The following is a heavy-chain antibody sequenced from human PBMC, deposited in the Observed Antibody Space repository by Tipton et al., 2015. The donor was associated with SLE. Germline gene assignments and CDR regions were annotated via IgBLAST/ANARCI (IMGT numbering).Heavy chain of an antibody. CDR1: GVSIGSSYYY. V-gene: IGHV4-39*01. CDR2: VYYSGST. CDR3: TRQRGTAYYYYHMDV. D-gene: IGHD3-16*01. Sequence: TLSLTCIVSGVSIGSSYYYWAWIRQPPGEGLEWIGTVYYSGSTYYNPSLKSRVTISVGTSTNQLSLRLTSVTAADTAVYYCTRQRGTAYYYYHMDVWGKGTTVTVSS. J-gene: IGHJ6*03.